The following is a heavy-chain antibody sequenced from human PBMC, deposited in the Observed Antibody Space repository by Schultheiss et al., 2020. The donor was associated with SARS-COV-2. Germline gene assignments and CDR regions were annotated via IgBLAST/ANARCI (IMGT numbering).Heavy chain of an antibody. D-gene: IGHD3-10*01. CDR1: GGSISSYY. J-gene: IGHJ4*02. V-gene: IGHV4-59*08. CDR3: ARQARWFGESDY. CDR2: IYYSGST. Sequence: SETLSLTCTVSGGSISSYYWSWIRQPPGKGLEWIGYIYYSGSTNYNPSLKSRVTILVDTSKNQFSLKLSSVTAADTAVYYCARQARWFGESDYWGQGTLVTVS.